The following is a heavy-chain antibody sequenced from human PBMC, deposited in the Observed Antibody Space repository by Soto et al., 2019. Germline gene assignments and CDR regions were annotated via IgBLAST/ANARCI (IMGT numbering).Heavy chain of an antibody. CDR1: GDSVSSNSAG. CDR2: TYYRSKWYY. CDR3: ARGEQYSGRIFDY. V-gene: IGHV6-1*01. D-gene: IGHD1-26*01. Sequence: QVQLQQSGPVLVKPSQTLSLTCAITGDSVSSNSAGWSWVRQSPSRGLEWLGRTYYRSKWYYEYAVSVRGRITINPDTSQNQYALQLNSVTPEDTAVYFCARGEQYSGRIFDYWGQGTLVTVSS. J-gene: IGHJ4*01.